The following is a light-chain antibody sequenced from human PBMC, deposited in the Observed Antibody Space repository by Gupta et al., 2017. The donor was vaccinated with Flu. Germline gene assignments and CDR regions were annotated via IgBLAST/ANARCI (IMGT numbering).Light chain of an antibody. Sequence: QLVLTQSPSASASLGASVTLTCTLRSGHSSYAIAWHQQQPEKGPRYLMKLNSDGSHSKGDGIPDRFSGSSSGAERYLTISSLQSEDEADYYCQTWGTGIQGVFGGGTKLTVL. CDR1: SGHSSYA. V-gene: IGLV4-69*01. CDR3: QTWGTGIQGV. J-gene: IGLJ2*01. CDR2: LNSDGSH.